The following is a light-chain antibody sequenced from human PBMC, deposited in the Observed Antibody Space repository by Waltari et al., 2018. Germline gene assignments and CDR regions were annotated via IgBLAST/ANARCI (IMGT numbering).Light chain of an antibody. CDR1: SGYVGNYNY. CDR2: EVT. V-gene: IGLV2-8*01. Sequence: QSALTQPPSASGSPGQSVTVSCPGTSGYVGNYNYVSWYQQYPGKAPKLIIYEVTTRPSGVPDRFSGSKSGNTASLTVSGLRAEDEADYYCSSYAGSSTYVFGSGTKVTVL. J-gene: IGLJ1*01. CDR3: SSYAGSSTYV.